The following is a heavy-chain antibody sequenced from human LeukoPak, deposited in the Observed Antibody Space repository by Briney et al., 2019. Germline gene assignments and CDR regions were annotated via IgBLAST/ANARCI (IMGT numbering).Heavy chain of an antibody. CDR2: IHTSGST. Sequence: SETLSLTCTVSGVSISSYYWSWIRQPAGKGLEWIGLIHTSGSTNYNPSLKSRVTMSVDTSKNQFSLKLSSVTAADTAVYYCARQTGSGLFILPGGQGTLVTVSS. D-gene: IGHD3/OR15-3a*01. CDR3: ARQTGSGLFILP. V-gene: IGHV4-4*07. J-gene: IGHJ4*02. CDR1: GVSISSYY.